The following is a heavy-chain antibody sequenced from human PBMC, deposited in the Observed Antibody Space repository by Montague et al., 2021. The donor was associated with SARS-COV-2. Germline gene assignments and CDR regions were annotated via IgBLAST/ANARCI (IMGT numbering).Heavy chain of an antibody. V-gene: IGHV4-39*01. Sequence: SETLSLTCTVSGGSISSSSYYWGWIRQPPGKGLEWIGSIYYSGSTYYNSSLKSRVTISVDTPKNQFSLKLSSVTAADTAVYYCARAFTDWLRYYGMDVWGQGTTVTVSS. D-gene: IGHD3-9*01. CDR1: GGSISSSSYY. CDR3: ARAFTDWLRYYGMDV. CDR2: IYYSGST. J-gene: IGHJ6*02.